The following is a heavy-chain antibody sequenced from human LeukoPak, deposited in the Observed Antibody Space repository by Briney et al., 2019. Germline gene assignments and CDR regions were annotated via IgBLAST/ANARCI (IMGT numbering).Heavy chain of an antibody. CDR3: ARDVRAVAGLLDY. J-gene: IGHJ4*02. CDR1: GFTFSSYS. D-gene: IGHD6-19*01. V-gene: IGHV3-21*01. CDR2: ISSSSSYI. Sequence: GASLRLSCAASGFTFSSYSMNWVRQAPGKGLEWVSSISSSSSYIYYADSVKGRFTISRDNAKNSLYLQMNSLRAEDTAVYYCARDVRAVAGLLDYWGKGTLVTVSS.